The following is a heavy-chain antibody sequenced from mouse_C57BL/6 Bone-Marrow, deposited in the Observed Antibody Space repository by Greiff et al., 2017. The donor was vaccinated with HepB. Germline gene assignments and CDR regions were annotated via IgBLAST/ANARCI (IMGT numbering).Heavy chain of an antibody. CDR1: GFTFSSYG. CDR3: ARHEQVQGSYAMDY. D-gene: IGHD3-3*01. Sequence: EVKLVESGGDLVKPGGSLKLSCAASGFTFSSYGMSWVRQTPDKRLEWVATISSGGSYTYYPDSVKGRFTISRDNAKNTLYLQMSSLKSEDTAMYYCARHEQVQGSYAMDYWGQGTSVTVSS. CDR2: ISSGGSYT. V-gene: IGHV5-6*01. J-gene: IGHJ4*01.